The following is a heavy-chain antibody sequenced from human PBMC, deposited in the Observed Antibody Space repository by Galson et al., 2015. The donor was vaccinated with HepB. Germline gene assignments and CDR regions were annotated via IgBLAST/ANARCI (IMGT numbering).Heavy chain of an antibody. J-gene: IGHJ3*02. Sequence: SVKVSCKASGGTFSRYAISWVRQAPGQGLAWMGGIIPIFGTRKYAQRFQGRVTITADESTSTAYMELSSLRSEDTAVYYCARETPSYYYDSSEEGPFDIWGQGTMVIVS. D-gene: IGHD3-22*01. CDR3: ARETPSYYYDSSEEGPFDI. CDR2: IIPIFGTR. CDR1: GGTFSRYA. V-gene: IGHV1-69*13.